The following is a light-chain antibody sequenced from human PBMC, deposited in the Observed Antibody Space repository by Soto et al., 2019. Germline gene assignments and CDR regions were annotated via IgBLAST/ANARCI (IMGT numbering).Light chain of an antibody. V-gene: IGLV4-69*01. J-gene: IGLJ2*01. CDR3: QTWGTGIVL. CDR2: INSDGSH. CDR1: SGHSNYA. Sequence: QLVLTQSPSASASLGASVKLTCTLSSGHSNYAIAWHQQQPEKGPRYLMKINSDGSHSKGGGIPDRFSGSSSGAERYLTISSLQSEDEADYYCQTWGTGIVLFGGGTKLTVL.